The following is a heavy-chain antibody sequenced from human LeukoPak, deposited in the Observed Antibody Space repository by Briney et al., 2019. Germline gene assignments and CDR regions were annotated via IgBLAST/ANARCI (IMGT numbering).Heavy chain of an antibody. CDR3: ATAATVTTSSGDAFDI. J-gene: IGHJ3*02. CDR2: ISSGGTYK. CDR1: GFTFSDYT. Sequence: PGGSLRLSCAASGFTFSDYTMNWVRQAPGKGLEWVSSISSGGTYKYYADPVKGRFTISTDNAQNSLYLQMNSLGAEASSVYYCATAATVTTSSGDAFDIWGQGTMVTVSS. V-gene: IGHV3-21*01. D-gene: IGHD4-17*01.